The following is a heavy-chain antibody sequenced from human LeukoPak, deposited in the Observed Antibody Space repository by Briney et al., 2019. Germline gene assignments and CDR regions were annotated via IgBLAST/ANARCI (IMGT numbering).Heavy chain of an antibody. J-gene: IGHJ5*02. Sequence: PSETLSLTCTVSGGSISVYYWSWIRQPAGKGLEWIGRIYTSGSTNYNPSLKSRVTMSLDTPNIQFSLKLSSVTAADTAVYYCAGIPDWFDLWGQGPLVTVSA. CDR2: IYTSGST. CDR3: AGIPDWFDL. CDR1: GGSISVYY. V-gene: IGHV4-4*07.